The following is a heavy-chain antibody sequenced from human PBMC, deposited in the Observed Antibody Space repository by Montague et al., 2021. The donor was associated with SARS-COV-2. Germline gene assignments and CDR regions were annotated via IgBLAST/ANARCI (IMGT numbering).Heavy chain of an antibody. Sequence: SLRLSCAVSGFTFTSYAMSWVRQAPGKGLEWVSGIVDSDSSTHYXDFVKGRFTISRDNSKNMVYLQMNSLRAEDTAVYYCARGVITPDYWGQGTLVTVSS. CDR2: IVDSDSST. V-gene: IGHV3-23*01. J-gene: IGHJ4*02. CDR1: GFTFTSYA. CDR3: ARGVITPDY. D-gene: IGHD2-21*01.